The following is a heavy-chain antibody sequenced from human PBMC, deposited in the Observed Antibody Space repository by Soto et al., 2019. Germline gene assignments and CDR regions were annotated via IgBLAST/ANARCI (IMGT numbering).Heavy chain of an antibody. CDR2: ISYDGSDK. J-gene: IGHJ4*02. CDR1: GFTFSSYA. D-gene: IGHD3-22*01. CDR3: ARDYYKYYDSSGYYRSPAY. V-gene: IGHV3-30-3*01. Sequence: GGSLRLSCAASGFTFSSYAMHWFRQAPGKGLEWVALISYDGSDKDYADSVKGRFTISRDNSRNTLFLQMNSLRAEDTAVYYCARDYYKYYDSSGYYRSPAYWGQGTLVTVS.